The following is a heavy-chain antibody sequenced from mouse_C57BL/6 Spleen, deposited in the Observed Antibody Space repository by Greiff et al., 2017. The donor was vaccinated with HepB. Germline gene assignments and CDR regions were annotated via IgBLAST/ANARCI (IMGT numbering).Heavy chain of an antibody. CDR2: IYPGSDST. CDR3: ARAGSNYGYYLDY. Sequence: QVQLQQPGAELVKPGASVKMSCKASGYTFTSYWITWVKQRPGQGLEWIGDIYPGSDSTNYNEKFKSKATLTVDTSSSTAYMQRSSLTSEDSAVYYCARAGSNYGYYLDYWGQGTTLTVSS. CDR1: GYTFTSYW. D-gene: IGHD2-5*01. J-gene: IGHJ2*01. V-gene: IGHV1-55*01.